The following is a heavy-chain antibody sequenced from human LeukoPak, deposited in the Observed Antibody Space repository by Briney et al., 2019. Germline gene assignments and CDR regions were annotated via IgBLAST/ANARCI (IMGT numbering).Heavy chain of an antibody. J-gene: IGHJ4*02. D-gene: IGHD2-8*01. CDR3: ARDPPAVSINTYA. CDR1: GFTVGNTH. CDR2: IFSHGET. Sequence: GGSLRLSCPASGFTVGNTHMNWVRQAAAKEGEGVSLIFSHGETSYADSVKVRFTISRDNSKNTLYLQMNGLRVEDTAVYYCARDPPAVSINTYAWGQGTLVTVSS. V-gene: IGHV3-66*01.